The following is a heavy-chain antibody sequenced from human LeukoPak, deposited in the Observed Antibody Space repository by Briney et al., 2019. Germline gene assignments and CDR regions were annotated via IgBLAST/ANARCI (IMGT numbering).Heavy chain of an antibody. V-gene: IGHV4-4*07. CDR1: RGSISSYY. CDR3: ARDRCSGGSCYFDY. D-gene: IGHD2-15*01. Sequence: SETLSLTCTVSRGSISSYYWSWIRQPAGKGLEWIGRIYTNGSTNYNPSLKSRVTMSVDTSKNQFSLKLSSVTAADTAVYYCARDRCSGGSCYFDYWGQGTLVTVSS. J-gene: IGHJ4*02. CDR2: IYTNGST.